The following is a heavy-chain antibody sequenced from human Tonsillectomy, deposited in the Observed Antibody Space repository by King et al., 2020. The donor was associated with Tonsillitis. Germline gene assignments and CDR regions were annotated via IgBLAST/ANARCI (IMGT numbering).Heavy chain of an antibody. CDR1: GFTFSSYS. D-gene: IGHD2-2*01. Sequence: VQLVESGGGLVKPGGSLRLSCAASGFTFSSYSMNWVRQAPGKGLEWGSSISSSSSYIYYADSVKGRFTISRDNAKNSLYLQMNSLRAEDTAVYDCARKSTVYCSCTSCYFDYYYMDVWGKGTTVTVSS. CDR2: ISSSSSYI. J-gene: IGHJ6*03. CDR3: ARKSTVYCSCTSCYFDYYYMDV. V-gene: IGHV3-21*01.